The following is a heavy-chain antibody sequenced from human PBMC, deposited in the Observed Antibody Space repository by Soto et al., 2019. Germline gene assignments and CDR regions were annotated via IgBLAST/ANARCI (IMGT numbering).Heavy chain of an antibody. D-gene: IGHD2-21*02. Sequence: SETPARTCTVSGGSITDYSWVWIRQPAGKGLEWIGRIFSSGSTNYNPSLKGRITMSLDTSKNQFSLKLNSATATDTAVYFCARDQGVGVTADNWFDPWGQGIMGTVSS. V-gene: IGHV4-4*07. CDR1: GGSITDYS. J-gene: IGHJ5*02. CDR2: IFSSGST. CDR3: ARDQGVGVTADNWFDP.